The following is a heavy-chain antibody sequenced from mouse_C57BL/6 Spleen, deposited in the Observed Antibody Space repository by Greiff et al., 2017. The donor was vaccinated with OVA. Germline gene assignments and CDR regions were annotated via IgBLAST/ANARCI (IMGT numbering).Heavy chain of an antibody. CDR1: GFTFSSYA. J-gene: IGHJ2*01. Sequence: EVQVVESGGGLVKPGGSLKLSCAASGFTFSSYAMSWVRQTPEKRLEWVATISDGGSYTYYPDNVKGRFTISRDNAKNNLYLQMSHLKSEDTAMYYCAREDGSFDYWGQGTTLTVSS. CDR2: ISDGGSYT. D-gene: IGHD2-3*01. V-gene: IGHV5-4*01. CDR3: AREDGSFDY.